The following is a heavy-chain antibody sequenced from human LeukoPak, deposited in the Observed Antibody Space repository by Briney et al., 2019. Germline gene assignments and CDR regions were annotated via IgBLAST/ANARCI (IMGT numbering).Heavy chain of an antibody. Sequence: GGSLRLSCAASGFTFSSYAMHWVRQAPGKGLEYVSAIISNGGSTYYANSVKGRFTISRDNSKNTLYLQMGSLRAEDTAVYYCAKHRVSLLWFGELSNFDYWGQGTLVTVSS. CDR3: AKHRVSLLWFGELSNFDY. CDR2: IISNGGST. CDR1: GFTFSSYA. D-gene: IGHD3-10*01. V-gene: IGHV3-64*01. J-gene: IGHJ4*02.